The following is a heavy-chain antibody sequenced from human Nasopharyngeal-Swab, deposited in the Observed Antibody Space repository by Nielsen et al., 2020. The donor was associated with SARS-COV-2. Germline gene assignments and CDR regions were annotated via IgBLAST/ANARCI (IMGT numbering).Heavy chain of an antibody. D-gene: IGHD3-10*01. Sequence: GGSLRLSCAASGFTFSNYSMNWVRQAPGKGLEWVSSISSSTSYIYYADSVKGRFTISRDNAKNSLYLQMNSLRAEDTAVYYCARDGFGESPYYYYYGMDVWGQGTTVTVPS. V-gene: IGHV3-21*01. CDR1: GFTFSNYS. CDR3: ARDGFGESPYYYYYGMDV. CDR2: ISSSTSYI. J-gene: IGHJ6*02.